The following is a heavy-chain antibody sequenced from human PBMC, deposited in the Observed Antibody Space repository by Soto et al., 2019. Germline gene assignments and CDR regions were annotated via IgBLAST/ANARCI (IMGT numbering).Heavy chain of an antibody. CDR3: ARAIATYYSWFDP. J-gene: IGHJ5*02. CDR2: INTGKGDT. V-gene: IGHV1-3*04. D-gene: IGHD1-26*01. Sequence: QVQLVQSEAEVKKPGASVRVSCKASGYTFTNYAIHWVRQAPGQRLEWMGWINTGKGDTKYSQKFQDRVTITRDTSASTAYMELSSLRCEDTAVYYCARAIATYYSWFDPWGQGTLVTVSS. CDR1: GYTFTNYA.